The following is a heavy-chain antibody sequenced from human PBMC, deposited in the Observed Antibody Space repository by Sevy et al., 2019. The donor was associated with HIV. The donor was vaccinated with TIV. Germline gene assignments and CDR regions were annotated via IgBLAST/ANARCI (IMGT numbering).Heavy chain of an antibody. D-gene: IGHD1-26*01. J-gene: IGHJ1*01. CDR3: ARDYSGSYYGLAEYFQH. Sequence: QLGGSLRLSCAASGFTFSSYAMHWVRQAPGKGLEWVAVISYDGSNKYYADSVKGRFTISRDNSKNTLYLQMNSLRAEDTAVYYCARDYSGSYYGLAEYFQHWGQGTLVTVSS. CDR1: GFTFSSYA. CDR2: ISYDGSNK. V-gene: IGHV3-30-3*01.